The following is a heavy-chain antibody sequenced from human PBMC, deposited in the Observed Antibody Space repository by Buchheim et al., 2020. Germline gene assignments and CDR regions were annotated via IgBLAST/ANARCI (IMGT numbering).Heavy chain of an antibody. CDR1: GFTFSSYG. J-gene: IGHJ4*02. CDR3: ARDSYYYDSSGYYQSAYYFDY. D-gene: IGHD3-22*01. V-gene: IGHV3-33*01. CDR2: IWYDGSNK. Sequence: QVQLVESGGGVVQPGRSLRLSCAASGFTFSSYGMHWVRQAPGKGLEWVAVIWYDGSNKYYADSVKGRFTISRDNSKNTLYLQMNSLRAEDTAVYYCARDSYYYDSSGYYQSAYYFDYWGQGTL.